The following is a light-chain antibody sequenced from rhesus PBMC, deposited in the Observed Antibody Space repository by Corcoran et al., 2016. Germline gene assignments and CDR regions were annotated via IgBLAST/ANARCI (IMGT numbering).Light chain of an antibody. CDR2: APS. J-gene: IGKJ4*01. CDR1: QDISND. Sequence: DIQMSQSPSSLSASVGDSVTITCRASQDISNDLAWYQQKPGKAPKLLISAPSSLETGVPSRFSGSRSGTDFTLTIISLQPEDFATYYCQQGYNNPLTFGGGTKVELK. V-gene: IGKV1-33*02. CDR3: QQGYNNPLT.